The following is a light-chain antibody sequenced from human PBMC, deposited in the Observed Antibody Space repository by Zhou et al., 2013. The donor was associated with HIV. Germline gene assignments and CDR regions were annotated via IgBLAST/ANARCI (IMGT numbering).Light chain of an antibody. CDR1: QAISSW. Sequence: DIQMTQSPSSVSASVGDRVTITCRASQAISSWLTWYQQQPGRAPKVLIYAASSLQSGVPSRFSGSGSGTDFTLTISSLQPEDFATYYCQQANSLPYTFGLGDQGWRSN. CDR2: AAS. V-gene: IGKV1-12*02. J-gene: IGKJ2*01. CDR3: QQANSLPYT.